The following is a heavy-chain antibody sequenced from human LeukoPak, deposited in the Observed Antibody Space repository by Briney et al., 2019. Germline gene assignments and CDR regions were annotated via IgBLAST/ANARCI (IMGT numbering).Heavy chain of an antibody. V-gene: IGHV3-23*01. CDR3: AKNSRVVVVTPNDY. CDR1: GLPIADFA. Sequence: PGGSLRLSCVASGLPIADFAMHWVRQAPGKGLEWVSLISGDGVSTCYADSVEGRFTISRDNSKNSLYLQMNSLRAEDTAVYYCAKNSRVVVVTPNDYWGQGTLVTVSS. J-gene: IGHJ4*02. CDR2: ISGDGVST. D-gene: IGHD2-2*01.